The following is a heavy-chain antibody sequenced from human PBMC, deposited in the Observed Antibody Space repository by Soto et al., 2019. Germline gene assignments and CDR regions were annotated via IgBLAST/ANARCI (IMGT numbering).Heavy chain of an antibody. CDR3: AKGKMVRGVIINYYYYGMDV. CDR1: GFTFDDYT. J-gene: IGHJ6*02. V-gene: IGHV3-43*01. Sequence: GGSLRLSCAASGFTFDDYTMHWVRQAPGKGLEWVSLISWDGGSTYYADSVKGRFTISRDNSKNYLYLQMNSLRTEDTALYYCAKGKMVRGVIINYYYYGMDVLGQGTSVTVSS. D-gene: IGHD3-10*01. CDR2: ISWDGGST.